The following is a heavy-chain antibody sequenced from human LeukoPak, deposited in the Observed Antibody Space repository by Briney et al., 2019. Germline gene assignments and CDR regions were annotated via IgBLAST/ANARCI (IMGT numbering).Heavy chain of an antibody. D-gene: IGHD1/OR15-1a*01. J-gene: IGHJ6*03. Sequence: GASVKVYCKASGGTFSTYAISWLRQAPGQGLEWMGGIIPIYGIANYAQKLRGRVTITADESTSTSYMEVNGLRSEDTAVYYCAREATPQTSTLYYYYYYMDVWGNGTPVTVSS. CDR2: IIPIYGIA. CDR1: GGTFSTYA. CDR3: AREATPQTSTLYYYYYYMDV. V-gene: IGHV1-69*13.